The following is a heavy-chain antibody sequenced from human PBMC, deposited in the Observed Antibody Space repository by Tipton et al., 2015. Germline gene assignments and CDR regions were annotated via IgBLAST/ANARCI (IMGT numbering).Heavy chain of an antibody. CDR1: GFTFSSYG. V-gene: IGHV3-33*01. D-gene: IGHD3-9*01. CDR2: IWSDGTKV. Sequence: SLRLSCAASGFTFSSYGIHWVRQAPGKGLEWVALIWSDGTKVYYADSVRGRFTISRDNSKNTVYLQMNSLRAEDTAVYYCAREGPHYDIWTGYPHPHVEIDYWGQGTLVTVSS. CDR3: AREGPHYDIWTGYPHPHVEIDY. J-gene: IGHJ4*02.